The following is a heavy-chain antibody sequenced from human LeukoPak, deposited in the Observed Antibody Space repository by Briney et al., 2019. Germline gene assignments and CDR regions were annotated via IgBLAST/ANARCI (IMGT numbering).Heavy chain of an antibody. CDR1: GFTFSSYW. CDR3: ARDPMYYYGSGSYYDDY. V-gene: IGHV3-7*01. CDR2: IKQDGSEK. Sequence: SGGSLRLSCAASGFTFSSYWMGWVRQAPGKGLEWVANIKQDGSEKYYVDSVKGRFTISRDNAKNSLYLQMNSLRAEDTAVYYCARDPMYYYGSGSYYDDYWGQGTLVTVSS. D-gene: IGHD3-10*01. J-gene: IGHJ4*02.